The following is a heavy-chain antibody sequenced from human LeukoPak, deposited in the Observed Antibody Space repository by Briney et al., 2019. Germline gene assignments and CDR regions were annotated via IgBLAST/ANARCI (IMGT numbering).Heavy chain of an antibody. CDR1: GASISSSTYY. CDR2: IYYSGST. V-gene: IGHV4-39*07. Sequence: SETLSLTCTVSGASISSSTYYWGWIRQPPGKRLEWIGSIYYSGSTFYNPSPKRRVTISVDTSKNQFSLRLSSVTAADTAVYYCARDRETTVTTVWFDPWGQGTLVTVSS. J-gene: IGHJ5*02. CDR3: ARDRETTVTTVWFDP. D-gene: IGHD4-17*01.